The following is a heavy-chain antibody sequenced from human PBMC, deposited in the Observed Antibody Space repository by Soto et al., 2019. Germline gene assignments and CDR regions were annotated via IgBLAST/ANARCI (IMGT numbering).Heavy chain of an antibody. J-gene: IGHJ4*02. D-gene: IGHD6-13*01. CDR2: IKHDGSET. CDR3: ARTIAGAGSF. Sequence: EVQLVEPGGGLVQPGGSLRLSCAASGFTFRNYWMDWVRQAPGKGLEWVANIKHDGSETYYVDSVKGRFTISRDNAKNSLYLQMISLRDEDTALYYCARTIAGAGSFWGQGTLVTVAS. CDR1: GFTFRNYW. V-gene: IGHV3-7*01.